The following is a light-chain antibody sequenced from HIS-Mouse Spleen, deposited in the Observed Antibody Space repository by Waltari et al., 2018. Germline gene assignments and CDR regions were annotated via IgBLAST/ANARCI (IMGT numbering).Light chain of an antibody. J-gene: IGKJ2*01. CDR1: QSVSSSY. Sequence: EIVLTQSPGTLSLSPGERATLSCRASQSVSSSYLAWYQQKPGQAPRLVIYGASSRATGIPDRFSGSGSGTDFTLTISRLEPEDFAVYYCQQYGSSPSTFGQGTKLEIK. CDR3: QQYGSSPST. CDR2: GAS. V-gene: IGKV3-20*01.